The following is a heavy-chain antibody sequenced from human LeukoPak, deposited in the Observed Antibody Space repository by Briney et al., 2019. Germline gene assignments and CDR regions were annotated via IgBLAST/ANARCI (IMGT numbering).Heavy chain of an antibody. V-gene: IGHV1-46*01. CDR2: INPSGGST. CDR3: ARDASTYGYFDY. Sequence: ASVKVSCKASGYTFTSHYMHWVRQAPGQGLEWMGMINPSGGSTTYTQKSQGRVTMTRDTSTGTVYLELRSLRSDDTAVYYCARDASTYGYFDYWGQGTLVTVSS. CDR1: GYTFTSHY. J-gene: IGHJ4*02. D-gene: IGHD2-2*01.